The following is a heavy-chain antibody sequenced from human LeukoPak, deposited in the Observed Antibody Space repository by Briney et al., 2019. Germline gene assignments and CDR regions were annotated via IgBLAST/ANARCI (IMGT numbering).Heavy chain of an antibody. CDR1: GFVFSSYS. Sequence: GGSLRLSCAASGFVFSSYSLNWVRQAPGKGLEWVSSISSVSNYIYYADSVKGRFTISRDNAKNSLYLQMSSLRADDTAIYYCTRGFRYSSSWMYWGQEPWSPSPQ. V-gene: IGHV3-21*01. J-gene: IGHJ4*01. D-gene: IGHD6-13*01. CDR2: ISSVSNYI. CDR3: TRGFRYSSSWMY.